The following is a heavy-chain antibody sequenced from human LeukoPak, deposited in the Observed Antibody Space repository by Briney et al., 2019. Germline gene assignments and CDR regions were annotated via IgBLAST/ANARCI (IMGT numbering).Heavy chain of an antibody. J-gene: IGHJ4*02. D-gene: IGHD6-19*01. V-gene: IGHV3-21*01. CDR2: ISSSSYI. Sequence: GGSLRLSCAASGFTFSSYSMNWVRQAPGKGLEWVSSISSSSYIYYADSVKGRFTISRDNAKNSLYLQMNSLRAEDTAVYYCAKEAPGYSSGWSRYDYWGQGTLVTVSS. CDR3: AKEAPGYSSGWSRYDY. CDR1: GFTFSSYS.